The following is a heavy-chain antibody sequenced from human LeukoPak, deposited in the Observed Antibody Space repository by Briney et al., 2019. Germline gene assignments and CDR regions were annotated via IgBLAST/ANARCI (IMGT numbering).Heavy chain of an antibody. D-gene: IGHD5-18*01. J-gene: IGHJ3*02. Sequence: GGSLRLSCAASGFIVNTYYMSWVRQAPGKGLEWVAVIYSGGSTYYADSVKGRFTISRDNSKNTLYLQMNSLRAEDTAVYYCAGVGGYSYGYYVAFDIWGQGTMVTVSS. CDR3: AGVGGYSYGYYVAFDI. CDR1: GFIVNTYY. CDR2: IYSGGST. V-gene: IGHV3-53*01.